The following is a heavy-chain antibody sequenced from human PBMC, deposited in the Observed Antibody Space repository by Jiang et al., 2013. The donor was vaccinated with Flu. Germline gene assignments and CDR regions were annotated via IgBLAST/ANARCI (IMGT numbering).Heavy chain of an antibody. V-gene: IGHV1-18*01. CDR1: GYTFTNYG. CDR2: ISAFNRNT. CDR3: ARAGTRGRVLADGSYYDF. J-gene: IGHJ4*01. D-gene: IGHD1-26*01. Sequence: GAEVKKPGASMRVSCKTSGYTFTNYGITWVRQAPGQGLEWMGWISAFNRNTKYAKKLSDRVTMTTDTSTGTAYMELRSLTSDDTAVYYCARAGTRGRVLADGSYYDFWGQGTLVTVSS.